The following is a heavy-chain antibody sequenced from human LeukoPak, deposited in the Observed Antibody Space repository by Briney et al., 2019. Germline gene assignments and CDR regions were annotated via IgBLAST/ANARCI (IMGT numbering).Heavy chain of an antibody. CDR1: GYTFTNYG. J-gene: IGHJ5*02. CDR3: ARDTRADINNWYNYFDP. D-gene: IGHD1-20*01. Sequence: ASVKVSCKAYGYTFTNYGISWVRQAPGQGLERMGWISSYNGNTNYAQKLQGRVTMTTDTSTSTTYMELRSLRSDDTAVYYCARDTRADINNWYNYFDPWGQGTLVTVSS. V-gene: IGHV1-18*01. CDR2: ISSYNGNT.